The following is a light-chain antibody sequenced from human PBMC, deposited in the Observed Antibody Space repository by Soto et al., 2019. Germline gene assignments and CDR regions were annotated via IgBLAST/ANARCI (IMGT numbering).Light chain of an antibody. CDR1: QSVSSSY. J-gene: IGKJ2*01. CDR3: KQYGGSPQT. Sequence: EIVLTQSPGTLSLSPGERATLSCRASQSVSSSYLAWYQQKPGQAPRLLIYGASSRATGIPDRFSGSGSGTDFTLTISRLEPEDFAVYYCKQYGGSPQTFGQGTKLEIK. V-gene: IGKV3-20*01. CDR2: GAS.